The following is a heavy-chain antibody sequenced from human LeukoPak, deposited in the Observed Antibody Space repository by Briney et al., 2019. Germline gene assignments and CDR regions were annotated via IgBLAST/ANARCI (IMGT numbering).Heavy chain of an antibody. J-gene: IGHJ5*02. CDR2: ISSSGSTI. CDR1: GLTFSSYE. CDR3: AREGSGWYVGGNWFDP. Sequence: GGTLRLFCAASGLTFSSYEMNWAREARGKGREGGSYISSSGSTIYYAEAVRGRFTISRDNAKNSLYLQMNSLRAEDTAVYYCAREGSGWYVGGNWFDPWGQGTLVTVSS. D-gene: IGHD6-19*01. V-gene: IGHV3-48*03.